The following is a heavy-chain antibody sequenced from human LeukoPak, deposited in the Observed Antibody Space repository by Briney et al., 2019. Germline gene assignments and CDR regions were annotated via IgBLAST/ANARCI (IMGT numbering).Heavy chain of an antibody. CDR3: ARDRAPPRVAVTGRLDCFDY. V-gene: IGHV3-11*04. D-gene: IGHD2-21*02. J-gene: IGHJ4*02. CDR1: GFTFSDYY. CDR2: ISSSGRTI. Sequence: GGSLRLSCAASGFTFSDYYMSWIRQAPGKGLEWGSYISSSGRTIYYTDSVKGRFTISRDNDKIFLYLQMNSLRAEDTAVYYCARDRAPPRVAVTGRLDCFDYWGQGTLVTVSS.